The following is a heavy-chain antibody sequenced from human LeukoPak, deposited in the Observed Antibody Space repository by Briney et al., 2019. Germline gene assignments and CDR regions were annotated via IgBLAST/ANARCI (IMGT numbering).Heavy chain of an antibody. D-gene: IGHD2-8*01. CDR3: ARVSMENYFDY. J-gene: IGHJ4*02. Sequence: PSQTLSLTCTVSGGSISSGSYYWSWIRQPAGKGLEWIGRIYTSGSTNYNPSLKSRVTISVDTSKNQFSLKLSSVTAADTAVSYCARVSMENYFDYWGQGTLVTVSS. V-gene: IGHV4-61*02. CDR1: GGSISSGSYY. CDR2: IYTSGST.